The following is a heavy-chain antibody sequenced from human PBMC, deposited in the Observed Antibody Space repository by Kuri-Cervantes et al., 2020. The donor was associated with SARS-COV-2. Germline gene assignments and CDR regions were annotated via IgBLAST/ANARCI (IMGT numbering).Heavy chain of an antibody. CDR3: AKDMGTIFGVVIGSGHGMDV. CDR1: GFTFSSYG. CDR2: ISYDGSNK. D-gene: IGHD3-3*01. V-gene: IGHV3-30*18. J-gene: IGHJ6*02. Sequence: GGSLRLSCAASGFTFSSYGMHWVRQAPGKGLEWVAVISYDGSNKYYADSVKGRFTISRDNAKNSLYLQMNSLRAEDTALYYCAKDMGTIFGVVIGSGHGMDVWGQGTTVTVSS.